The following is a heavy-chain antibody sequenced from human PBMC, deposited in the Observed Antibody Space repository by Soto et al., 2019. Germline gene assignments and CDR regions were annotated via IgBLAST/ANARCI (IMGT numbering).Heavy chain of an antibody. CDR1: GFTFGFNIYA. D-gene: IGHD3-10*01. Sequence: EVQLLESGGGLVQPGGSLRLSCAASGFTFGFNIYAMSWVRQAPGKGLEWVSAVGGDGTSTYYADSVKGRFTISRDNSKSTLYLQMNSLRAEDTAVYYCAKDQGGVLYYGMDAWGQGTTVTVSS. J-gene: IGHJ6*02. CDR3: AKDQGGVLYYGMDA. CDR2: VGGDGTST. V-gene: IGHV3-23*01.